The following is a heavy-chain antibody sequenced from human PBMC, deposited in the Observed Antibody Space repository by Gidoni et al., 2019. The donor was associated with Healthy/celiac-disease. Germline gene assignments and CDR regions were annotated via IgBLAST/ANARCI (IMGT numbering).Heavy chain of an antibody. Sequence: QVQLVESGGGVVQPGRSLRLSCAASGFTFSSYALPWVRQAPGKGLEWVAVISYDGSNKYYADSVKGRFTISRDNSKNTLYLQMNSLRAEDTAVYYCARDPHRGFYDFWREFTGYYFDYWGQGTLVTVSS. J-gene: IGHJ4*02. CDR1: GFTFSSYA. CDR3: ARDPHRGFYDFWREFTGYYFDY. D-gene: IGHD3-3*01. V-gene: IGHV3-30-3*01. CDR2: ISYDGSNK.